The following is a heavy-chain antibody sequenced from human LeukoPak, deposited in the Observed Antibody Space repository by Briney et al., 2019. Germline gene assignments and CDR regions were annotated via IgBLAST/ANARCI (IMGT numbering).Heavy chain of an antibody. V-gene: IGHV3-74*03. D-gene: IGHD2-2*02. CDR1: GFTFISYW. Sequence: GWSLRLSCAASGFTFISYWMHWLRQAPGKGLEWVSRISSDGSSTMYADSVKGRFTISRDNAKNTLYLQMSSLRAEATAVYYCARVTSCSSTSCYTVFDYWGQGTLVTVSS. CDR2: ISSDGSST. CDR3: ARVTSCSSTSCYTVFDY. J-gene: IGHJ4*02.